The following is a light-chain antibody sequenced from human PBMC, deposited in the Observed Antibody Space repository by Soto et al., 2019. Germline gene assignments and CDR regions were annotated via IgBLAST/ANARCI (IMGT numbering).Light chain of an antibody. CDR3: SSYAGSNNFDV. V-gene: IGLV2-8*01. J-gene: IGLJ1*01. Sequence: QSALTQPPSASGSPGQSVTISCTGTSSDVGAYNYVSWYQQHPGKAPKLVIYEVNKRPSGVPDRFSGSKSGNTASLTVSGLQAEDEADYYCSSYAGSNNFDVFGTGTKVTVL. CDR1: SSDVGAYNY. CDR2: EVN.